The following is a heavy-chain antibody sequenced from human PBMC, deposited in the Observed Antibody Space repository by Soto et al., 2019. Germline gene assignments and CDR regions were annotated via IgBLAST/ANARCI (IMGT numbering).Heavy chain of an antibody. CDR3: AREALGYYDSSGYPNWFDP. Sequence: QVQLVQSGAEVKKPGSSVKVSCKASGGTFSSYTISWVRQAPGQGLEWMGRIIPILGIANYAQKFQGRVTITADKSTSPAYMELSSLRSEDTAVYYCAREALGYYDSSGYPNWFDPWGQGTLVTVSS. CDR1: GGTFSSYT. CDR2: IIPILGIA. V-gene: IGHV1-69*08. D-gene: IGHD3-22*01. J-gene: IGHJ5*02.